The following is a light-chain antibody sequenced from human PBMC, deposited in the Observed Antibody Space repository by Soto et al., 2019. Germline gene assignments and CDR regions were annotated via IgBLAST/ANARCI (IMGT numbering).Light chain of an antibody. CDR3: SSYAGSNHFEVV. V-gene: IGLV2-8*01. CDR2: EVS. CDR1: SSDVGGYNY. J-gene: IGLJ2*01. Sequence: QSALTQPPSASGSPGQSVTISCTGTSSDVGGYNYVSWYQQHPGKAPNLMIYEVSKRPSGVPDRFSGSKSGNTASLTVSGLQADDEADYYCSSYAGSNHFEVVFGGGTKLTVL.